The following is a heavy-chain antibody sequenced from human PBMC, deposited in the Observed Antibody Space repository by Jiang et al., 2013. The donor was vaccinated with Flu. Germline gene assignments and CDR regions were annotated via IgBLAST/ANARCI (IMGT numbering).Heavy chain of an antibody. J-gene: IGHJ4*01. CDR1: GLSLNTRGMG. CDR2: IDLDDDK. D-gene: IGHD6-13*01. Sequence: KPTQTLTVTCTFSGLSLNTRGMGVSWIRQPPGKALEWLARIDLDDDKFFNTSLQSRLTISRDTSKNQVVLTMTNVDPVDTATYFCARTSSGWSFDYWGPEHLSPSPQ. V-gene: IGHV2-70*04. CDR3: ARTSSGWSFDY.